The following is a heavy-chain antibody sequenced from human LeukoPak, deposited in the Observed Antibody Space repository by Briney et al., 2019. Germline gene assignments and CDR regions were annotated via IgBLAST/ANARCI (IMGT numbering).Heavy chain of an antibody. D-gene: IGHD3-10*01. CDR2: ISWDGGST. CDR3: AKDMSRTYYDYFDY. CDR1: GFIFDDYS. V-gene: IGHV3-43*01. Sequence: GGSLRLSCAASGFIFDDYSMHWVRQAPGKGLEWVSLISWDGGSTYYADSLKGRFTISRDNNKNSLYLQMNSLRTEDTALYYCAKDMSRTYYDYFDYWGQGTLVTVSS. J-gene: IGHJ4*02.